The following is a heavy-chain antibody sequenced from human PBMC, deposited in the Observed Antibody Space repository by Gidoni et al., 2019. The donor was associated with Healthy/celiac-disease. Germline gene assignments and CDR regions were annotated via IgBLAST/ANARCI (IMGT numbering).Heavy chain of an antibody. CDR3: ARGLEGGVQVGYGMDV. V-gene: IGHV4-34*01. CDR1: GGSFSGYY. D-gene: IGHD3-16*01. Sequence: QVQLQQRCAGLLKPSETLSLTCAVSGGSFSGYYWSWIRQPPGKGLEWIREINHSGSTNYNPSHKSRVTISVDTSKNQFSLKLSSVTAADTAVYYCARGLEGGVQVGYGMDVWGQGTTVTVSS. J-gene: IGHJ6*02. CDR2: INHSGST.